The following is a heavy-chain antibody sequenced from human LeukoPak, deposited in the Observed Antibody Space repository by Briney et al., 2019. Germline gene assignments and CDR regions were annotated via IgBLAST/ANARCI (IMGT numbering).Heavy chain of an antibody. D-gene: IGHD1-1*01. CDR1: GYTFTGYY. Sequence: ASVKVSCKASGYTFTGYYMHWVRQAPGQGLEWMGWINPNSGGTNYAQKFQGRVTMTRDTSISTAYMEPCRLRSDDTAVYYCARALSWKVDYWGQGTLVTVSS. CDR3: ARALSWKVDY. CDR2: INPNSGGT. V-gene: IGHV1-2*02. J-gene: IGHJ4*02.